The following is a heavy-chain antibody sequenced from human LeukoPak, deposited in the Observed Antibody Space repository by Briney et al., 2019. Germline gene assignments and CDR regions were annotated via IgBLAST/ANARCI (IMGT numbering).Heavy chain of an antibody. CDR1: GYTFTGYY. CDR2: INPNSGNT. Sequence: GASVKVSCKASGYTFTGYYMHWVRQAPGQGLEWMGWINPNSGNTGYAQKFQGRVTMTRNTSISTAYMELSSLRSEDTAVYYCARGWFGEQRYWGQGTLVTVSS. D-gene: IGHD3-10*01. J-gene: IGHJ4*02. CDR3: ARGWFGEQRY. V-gene: IGHV1-8*02.